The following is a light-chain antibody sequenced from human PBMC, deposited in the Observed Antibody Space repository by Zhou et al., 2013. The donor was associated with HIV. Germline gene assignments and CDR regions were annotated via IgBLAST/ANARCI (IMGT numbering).Light chain of an antibody. J-gene: IGKJ1*01. Sequence: DIQMTQSPSSLSASVGDRVTITCRASQSISSYLNWYQQKPGKAPNLLIYDASSLQSGVPSRFSGSGSGTDFTLTISSLQPEDFAYYYCQQSYSTPWTFGQGTKVEIK. CDR3: QQSYSTPWT. CDR1: QSISSY. V-gene: IGKV1-39*01. CDR2: DAS.